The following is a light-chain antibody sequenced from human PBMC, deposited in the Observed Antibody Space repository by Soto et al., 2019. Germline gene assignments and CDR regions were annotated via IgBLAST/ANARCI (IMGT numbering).Light chain of an antibody. CDR3: QTWDTGARVV. V-gene: IGLV4-69*01. J-gene: IGLJ2*01. CDR1: SGHSSYA. CDR2: LSSDGSH. Sequence: QLVLTQSPSASASLGASVKLTCTLSSGHSSYAIAWHQQQPEKGPRYLMKLSSDGSHSKGGGIPDRFSGSSAGAERYLTISDLQSGDEADYYCQTWDTGARVVFGGGTKLTVL.